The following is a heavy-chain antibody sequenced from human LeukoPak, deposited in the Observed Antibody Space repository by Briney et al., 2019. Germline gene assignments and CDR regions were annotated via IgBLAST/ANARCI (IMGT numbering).Heavy chain of an antibody. CDR3: ARHGGVRWLEYFDY. J-gene: IGHJ4*02. CDR1: GGSISSYY. D-gene: IGHD6-19*01. CDR2: IYTSGST. V-gene: IGHV4-4*09. Sequence: SETLSLTCTVSGGSISSYYWSWIRQPPGKGLEWIGYIYTSGSTNYNPSLKSRVTISVDTSKNQFSLKLSSVTAADTAVYYCARHGGVRWLEYFDYRGQGTLVTVSS.